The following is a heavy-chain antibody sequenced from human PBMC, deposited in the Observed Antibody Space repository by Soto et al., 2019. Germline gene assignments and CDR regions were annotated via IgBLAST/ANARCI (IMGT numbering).Heavy chain of an antibody. Sequence: VQLVESGGGLIQPGGSLRLSCEVSGLTVSSNHMSWARQAPGKGLEWVSIIYSGGNTYYADSVKGRFTISRDNSKNTLYLQMNRLGAEDTAMYYCARVIRGSYDYWGQGTLVTVSS. CDR3: ARVIRGSYDY. V-gene: IGHV3-53*01. D-gene: IGHD1-26*01. CDR2: IYSGGNT. J-gene: IGHJ4*02. CDR1: GLTVSSNH.